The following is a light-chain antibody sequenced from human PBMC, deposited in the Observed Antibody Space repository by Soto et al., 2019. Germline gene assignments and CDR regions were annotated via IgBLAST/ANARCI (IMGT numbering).Light chain of an antibody. CDR1: QSGSSSY. CDR3: QQYGSSPPIT. V-gene: IGKV3-20*01. J-gene: IGKJ5*01. Sequence: EIVLTQSPGTLSLSPGERATLSCRASQSGSSSYLAWYQQKPGQAPRLLIYGASSRATGIPDRFSGSGSGTDFPLTISRLEPEDFAVYYCQQYGSSPPITFGQGTRLGI. CDR2: GAS.